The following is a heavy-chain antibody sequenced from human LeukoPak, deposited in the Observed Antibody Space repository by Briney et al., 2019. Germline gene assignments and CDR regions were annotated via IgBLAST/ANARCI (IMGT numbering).Heavy chain of an antibody. V-gene: IGHV3-21*01. D-gene: IGHD5-24*01. CDR3: ARGGDGYNHYYYYYMDV. J-gene: IGHJ6*03. Sequence: GGSLRLSCAASGFSFSSYSMNWVRQAPGKGLEWVSSISSSSYIYYADSVKGRFTISRDNAKNSLYLQMNSLRAEDTAVYYCARGGDGYNHYYYYYMDVWGKGTTVTVSS. CDR2: ISSSSYI. CDR1: GFSFSSYS.